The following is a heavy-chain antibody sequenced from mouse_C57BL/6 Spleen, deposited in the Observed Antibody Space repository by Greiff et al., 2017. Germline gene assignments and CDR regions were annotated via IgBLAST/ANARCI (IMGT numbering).Heavy chain of an antibody. CDR3: ASEVYGNVDY. J-gene: IGHJ2*01. V-gene: IGHV14-2*01. D-gene: IGHD2-1*01. Sequence: EVQLQESGAELVKPGASVKLSCTASGFNIKDYYMHWVKQRTEQGLEWIGRIAPGDGEPKYAPKFQGKATITGATSSNPSYLQLSSLTAQDSAVYSCASEVYGNVDYWGQGTTLTVSS. CDR1: GFNIKDYY. CDR2: IAPGDGEP.